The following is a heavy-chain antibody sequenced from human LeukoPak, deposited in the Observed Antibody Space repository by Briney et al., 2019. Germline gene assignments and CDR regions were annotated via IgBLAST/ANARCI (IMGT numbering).Heavy chain of an antibody. CDR2: INPNSGGT. V-gene: IGHV1-2*02. D-gene: IGHD5-12*01. CDR1: GYTFTGYY. CDR3: ARGLGVARGAFDI. J-gene: IGHJ3*02. Sequence: ASVKVSCKASGYTFTGYYMHWVRQAPGQGLEWMGWINPNSGGTNYAQKFQGRVTMTRNTSISTAYMELSSLRSEDTAVYYCARGLGVARGAFDIWGQGTMVTVSS.